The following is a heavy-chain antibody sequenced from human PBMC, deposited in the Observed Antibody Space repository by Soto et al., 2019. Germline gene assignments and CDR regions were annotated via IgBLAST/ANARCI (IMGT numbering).Heavy chain of an antibody. J-gene: IGHJ4*02. CDR3: AKDPHTTIPVASDF. V-gene: IGHV3-23*01. D-gene: IGHD6-19*01. Sequence: GGSLRLSCAASGFTFSTYAMAWIRQAPGKGLEWVSGISNNGGRTYYAASVKGRFTISRDNSKNTLYLQMNSLSPEDTAIYYCAKDPHTTIPVASDFGGQATQVPVSS. CDR1: GFTFSTYA. CDR2: ISNNGGRT.